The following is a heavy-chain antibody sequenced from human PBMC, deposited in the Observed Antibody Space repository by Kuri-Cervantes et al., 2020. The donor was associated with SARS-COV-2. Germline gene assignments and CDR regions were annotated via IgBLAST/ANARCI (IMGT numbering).Heavy chain of an antibody. CDR1: GFTFSSYS. J-gene: IGHJ4*02. D-gene: IGHD3-3*01. CDR3: AREGAYDFWSIDY. Sequence: ETLSLTCAASGFTFSSYSMNWVRQAPGKGLEWVSSISSSSSYIYYADSVKGRFTISRDNAKNSLYLQMNSLRAEDTAVHYCAREGAYDFWSIDYWGQGTLVTVSS. CDR2: ISSSSSYI. V-gene: IGHV3-21*01.